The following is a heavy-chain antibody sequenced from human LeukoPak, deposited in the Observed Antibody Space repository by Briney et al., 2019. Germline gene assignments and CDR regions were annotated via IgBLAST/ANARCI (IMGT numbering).Heavy chain of an antibody. CDR1: GFTFTSYG. J-gene: IGHJ6*02. CDR3: AKALVVVASLYYYGMDV. D-gene: IGHD2-15*01. V-gene: IGHV3-23*01. Sequence: PGGSLRLSCAASGFTFTSYGMSWVRQAPGKGLEWVSAISGSGGSTYYADSVKGRFTISRDNSKNTLYLQMNSLRAEDTAVYYCAKALVVVASLYYYGMDVWGQGTTVTVSS. CDR2: ISGSGGST.